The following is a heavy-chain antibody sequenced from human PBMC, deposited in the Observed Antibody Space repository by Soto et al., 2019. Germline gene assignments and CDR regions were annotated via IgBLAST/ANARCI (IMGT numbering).Heavy chain of an antibody. J-gene: IGHJ4*02. V-gene: IGHV1-18*01. CDR3: SREKVPLAVAAGGGGFDY. D-gene: IGHD6-13*01. CDR1: GYTFTSYG. CDR2: ISAYNGNT. Sequence: QVQLVQSGAEVKKPGASVKVSCKASGYTFTSYGISWVRQAPGQGLEWMGWISAYNGNTNYAQKLQGRVTMTTDTSTSTAYMELRSLRSDDTAVYYCSREKVPLAVAAGGGGFDYWGQGTLVTVSS.